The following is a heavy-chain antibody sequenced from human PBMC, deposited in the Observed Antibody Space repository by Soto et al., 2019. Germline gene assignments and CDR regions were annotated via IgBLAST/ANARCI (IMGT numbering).Heavy chain of an antibody. D-gene: IGHD6-13*01. CDR2: IYTSGST. CDR1: GGSISSYY. J-gene: IGHJ4*02. V-gene: IGHV4-4*07. Sequence: ETLSLTCTVSGGSISSYYWSWIRQPAGKGLEWIGRIYTSGSTNYNPSLKSRVTMSVDTSKNQFSLKLSSVTAADTAVYYCARRTTIAAASPFDYWGQGTLVTVSS. CDR3: ARRTTIAAASPFDY.